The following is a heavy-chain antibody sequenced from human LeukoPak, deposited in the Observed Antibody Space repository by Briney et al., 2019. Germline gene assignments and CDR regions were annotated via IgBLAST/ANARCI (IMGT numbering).Heavy chain of an antibody. J-gene: IGHJ4*02. V-gene: IGHV4-39*01. Sequence: SETLSLTCTVSGGSISGSSYYWGWIRQPPGKGLEWIGSIYYSGSTYYNPSLKSRVTISVDTSKNQFSLKLSSVTAADTAVYYCARQLGYCSGGDCYGYYFDYWGQGTLVTVSS. CDR2: IYYSGST. CDR3: ARQLGYCSGGDCYGYYFDY. D-gene: IGHD2-15*01. CDR1: GGSISGSSYY.